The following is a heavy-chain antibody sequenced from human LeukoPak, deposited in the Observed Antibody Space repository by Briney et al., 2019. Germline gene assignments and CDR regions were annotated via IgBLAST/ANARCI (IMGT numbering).Heavy chain of an antibody. CDR3: ARQNYYNFCNALNWFDP. D-gene: IGHD3-3*01. CDR1: GDSISSNNYY. Sequence: PSETLSLTCTVSGDSISSNNYYWAWIRQPPEKGLEWIESIYYRGSTYYNPSLKSRVIMSVATSENHFSLRLTSVTAADTAIYYCARQNYYNFCNALNWFDPWGQGTLVTVSS. V-gene: IGHV4-39*01. J-gene: IGHJ5*02. CDR2: IYYRGST.